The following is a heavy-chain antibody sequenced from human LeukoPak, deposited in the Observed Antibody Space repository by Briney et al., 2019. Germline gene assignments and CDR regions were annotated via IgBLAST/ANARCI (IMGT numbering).Heavy chain of an antibody. D-gene: IGHD3-10*01. Sequence: ASVTVSCKASGGTFSSYAISWVRQAPGQGLEWMGGIIPIFGTANYAQKFQGRVTITADESTSTAYMELSSLRSEDTAVYYCARDNVVGVRGVTYYGMDVWGQGTTVTVSS. CDR1: GGTFSSYA. V-gene: IGHV1-69*13. CDR3: ARDNVVGVRGVTYYGMDV. CDR2: IIPIFGTA. J-gene: IGHJ6*02.